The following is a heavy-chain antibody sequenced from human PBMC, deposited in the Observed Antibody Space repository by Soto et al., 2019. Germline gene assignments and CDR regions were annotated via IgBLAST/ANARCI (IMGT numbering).Heavy chain of an antibody. J-gene: IGHJ6*02. Sequence: EVQLVESGGGLVQPGGPLRPSCAASEFPFSSYWSSWVRQAPGKGLEWVDNMKKDGFEKYYVDSVRGRFTTARANAKTSLYMQMNSLRAEDTAGYYCARNPPITRGNGMDVWGQGNRVTVSS. V-gene: IGHV3-7*03. CDR2: MKKDGFEK. D-gene: IGHD3-10*01. CDR3: ARNPPITRGNGMDV. CDR1: EFPFSSYW.